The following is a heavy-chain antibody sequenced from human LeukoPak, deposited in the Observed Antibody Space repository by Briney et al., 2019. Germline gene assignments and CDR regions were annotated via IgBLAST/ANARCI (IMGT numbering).Heavy chain of an antibody. CDR2: ISAYNGNT. J-gene: IGHJ3*02. D-gene: IGHD2-8*01. V-gene: IGHV1-18*01. CDR1: GYTFTSYG. Sequence: GASVKVSCKASGYTFTSYGISWVRQAPGQGLEWMGWISAYNGNTNYAQKLQGRVTMTTDTSTSTAYMELRSLRSDDTAVYYCATDSQPDIVLMVYAPGHDAFDIWGQGTMVTVSS. CDR3: ATDSQPDIVLMVYAPGHDAFDI.